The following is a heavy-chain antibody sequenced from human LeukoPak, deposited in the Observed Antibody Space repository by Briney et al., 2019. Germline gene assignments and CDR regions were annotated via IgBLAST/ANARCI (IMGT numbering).Heavy chain of an antibody. CDR1: GYTFTSYY. J-gene: IGHJ5*02. V-gene: IGHV1-46*01. D-gene: IGHD6-13*01. CDR2: INPSGGST. Sequence: ASVKVSCKASGYTFTSYYMHWVRQAPGQGLEWMGIINPSGGSTSYAQKFQGRVTMTRDTSTSTVYMELSSLRSEDTAVYYCARGGIAAAGIPLNWFDPWGQGTLVPVSA. CDR3: ARGGIAAAGIPLNWFDP.